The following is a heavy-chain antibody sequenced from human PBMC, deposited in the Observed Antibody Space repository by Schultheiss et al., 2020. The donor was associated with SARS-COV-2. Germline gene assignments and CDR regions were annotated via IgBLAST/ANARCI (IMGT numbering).Heavy chain of an antibody. J-gene: IGHJ4*02. CDR2: ITHGGAT. CDR1: GGSFSGYF. Sequence: SETLSLTCAVYGGSFSGYFWSWIRQPPGKGLEWIGEITHGGATNYNPSLKSRVTISVDTSKNQFSLELNSVTAADTAVYYCASPPTEGTTRPLHYWGQGTLVTVSS. CDR3: ASPPTEGTTRPLHY. V-gene: IGHV4-34*01. D-gene: IGHD1-7*01.